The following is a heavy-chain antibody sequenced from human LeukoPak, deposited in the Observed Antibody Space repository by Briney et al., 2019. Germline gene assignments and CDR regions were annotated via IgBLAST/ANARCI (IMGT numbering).Heavy chain of an antibody. CDR3: TTDRLVGAIDY. V-gene: IGHV3-15*01. CDR2: IKRKSESLTT. J-gene: IGHJ4*02. D-gene: IGHD1-26*01. CDR1: GFTFTDAW. Sequence: GESLRLSCAASGFTFTDAWMSWVRQAPGKGLEWVGRIKRKSESLTTDYGAPVKGRFTISRDDSKNTVYLQMNSLKIEDTAVYYCTTDRLVGAIDYWGQGTLVTVSS.